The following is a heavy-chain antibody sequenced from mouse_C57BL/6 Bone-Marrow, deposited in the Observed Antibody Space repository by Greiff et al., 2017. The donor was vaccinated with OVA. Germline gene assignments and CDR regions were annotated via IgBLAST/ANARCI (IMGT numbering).Heavy chain of an antibody. CDR1: GFNIKDDY. V-gene: IGHV14-4*01. Sequence: VQLQQSGAELVRPGASVKLSCTASGFNIKDDYMHWVKERPEQSLEWIGWIDPENGDTEYASKFQGKATITADTSSKTVYLHLSSLTTEDTAVYYCNTNRYWGQGTTLTVSS. CDR3: NTNRY. J-gene: IGHJ2*01. CDR2: IDPENGDT.